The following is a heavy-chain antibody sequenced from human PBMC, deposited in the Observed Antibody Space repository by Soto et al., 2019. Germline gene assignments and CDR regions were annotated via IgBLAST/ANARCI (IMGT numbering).Heavy chain of an antibody. CDR3: ARDSGWYFCHN. V-gene: IGHV1-69*08. CDR1: GGTFSSYT. CDR2: IIPILGIA. D-gene: IGHD6-19*01. J-gene: IGHJ3*02. Sequence: QVQLVQSGAEVKKPGSSVKVSCKASGGTFSSYTISWVRQAPGQGLEWMGRIIPILGIANYAQKFQGRVTITADKPTSTAYMELSSLRSEDTAVYYCARDSGWYFCHNWGHGTMVTVSS.